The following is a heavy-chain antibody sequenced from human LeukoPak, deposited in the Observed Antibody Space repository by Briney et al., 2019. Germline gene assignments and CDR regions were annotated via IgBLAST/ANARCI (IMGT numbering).Heavy chain of an antibody. CDR1: GFTFSSYA. D-gene: IGHD6-13*01. CDR2: ISGSGGST. V-gene: IGHV3-23*01. Sequence: GGSLRLSCAASGFTFSSYAMSWVRQAPGRGLEWVSAISGSGGSTYYADSVKGRFTISRDNSKNTLYLQMNSLRAEDTAVYYCAKSRYSSSWERAEYFQHWGQGTLVTVSS. J-gene: IGHJ1*01. CDR3: AKSRYSSSWERAEYFQH.